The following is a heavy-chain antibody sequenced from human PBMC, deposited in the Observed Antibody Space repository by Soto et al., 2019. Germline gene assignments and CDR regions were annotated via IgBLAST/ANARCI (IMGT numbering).Heavy chain of an antibody. J-gene: IGHJ1*01. CDR2: IIPILGIA. V-gene: IGHV1-69*04. CDR1: GGTFSSYT. D-gene: IGHD2-2*01. CDR3: AREDCSSTSCYYRVVGYFQQ. Sequence: SVKVSCKASGGTFSSYTISWVRQAPGQGLEWMGRIIPILGIANYAQKFQGRFTITADKSTSTPYMELSSLRSEDTAVYYCAREDCSSTSCYYRVVGYFQQWGQGCLVTV.